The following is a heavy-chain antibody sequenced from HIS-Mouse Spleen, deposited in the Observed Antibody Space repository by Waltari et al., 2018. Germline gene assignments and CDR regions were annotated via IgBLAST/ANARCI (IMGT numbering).Heavy chain of an antibody. CDR3: AKGHVGGYGDYLDY. J-gene: IGHJ4*02. V-gene: IGHV3-30*18. CDR2: ISYDGSNK. D-gene: IGHD4-17*01. CDR1: GFTFSSYG. Sequence: QVQLVESGGGVVQPGRSLRLSCAASGFTFSSYGMHWVRQAPGKGLEWVAVISYDGSNKYYADSVKGRFTISRDNSKNTLYLQMNSLRAEDTAVYYCAKGHVGGYGDYLDYWGQGTLVTGLL.